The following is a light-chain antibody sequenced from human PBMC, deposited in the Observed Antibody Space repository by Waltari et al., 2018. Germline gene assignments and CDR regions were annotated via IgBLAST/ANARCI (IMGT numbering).Light chain of an antibody. CDR2: DTS. J-gene: IGKJ2*01. V-gene: IGKV3-11*01. Sequence: EIVLTQSPATLSLSPGERATLSCRASQSVSSDLAWYQQKPGHAPRLLIYDTSSRSAGGPARFSGSGSATDFTLTISSLEPEDFVVYYCQQRSYWPPYTFGQGTKLEI. CDR1: QSVSSD. CDR3: QQRSYWPPYT.